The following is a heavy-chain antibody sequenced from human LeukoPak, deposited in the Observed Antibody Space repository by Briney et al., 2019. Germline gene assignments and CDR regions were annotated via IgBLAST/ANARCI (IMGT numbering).Heavy chain of an antibody. Sequence: GGSLRLSCAASGSYWMHWVRQAPGKGLVWVSHINSGGSWTSYADSVKGRLTISKDNAKNTVYLQMSNLRVEDTAVYYCVSFYETYWGRGTLVTVSS. D-gene: IGHD2/OR15-2a*01. V-gene: IGHV3-74*01. CDR3: VSFYETY. J-gene: IGHJ4*02. CDR1: GSYW. CDR2: INSGGSWT.